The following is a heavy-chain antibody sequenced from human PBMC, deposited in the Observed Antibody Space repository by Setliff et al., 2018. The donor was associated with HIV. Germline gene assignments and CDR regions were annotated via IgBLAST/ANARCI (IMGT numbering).Heavy chain of an antibody. CDR1: GYTLTNND. D-gene: IGHD6-19*01. CDR2: MSGINDAG. J-gene: IGHJ2*01. CDR3: ARVPVADDSSGWYGNWYFDL. V-gene: IGHV1-8*01. Sequence: ASVKVSCKASGYTLTNNDINWLRQVAGQGLEWIGWMSGINDAGGSAQKFQGRVTMTRDTSISTAYTELSSLRSEDTAVYYCARVPVADDSSGWYGNWYFDLWGPGTLVTVSS.